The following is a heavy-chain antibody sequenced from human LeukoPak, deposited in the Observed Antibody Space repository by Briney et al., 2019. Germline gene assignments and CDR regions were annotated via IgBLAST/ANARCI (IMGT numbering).Heavy chain of an antibody. CDR2: INHSGST. J-gene: IGHJ5*02. Sequence: PSETLSLTCAVSGGSISSGGYYWSWIRQPPGKGLEWIGEINHSGSTNYNPSLKSRVTISVDTSKNQFSLKLSSVTAADTAVYYCARDIAAAGTARGNWFDPWGQGTLVTVSS. V-gene: IGHV4-34*01. CDR1: GGSISSGGYY. CDR3: ARDIAAAGTARGNWFDP. D-gene: IGHD6-13*01.